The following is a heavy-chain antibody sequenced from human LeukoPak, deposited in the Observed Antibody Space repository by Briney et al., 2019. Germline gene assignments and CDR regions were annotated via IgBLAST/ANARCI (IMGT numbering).Heavy chain of an antibody. CDR1: GFTFISYG. V-gene: IGHV3-30*02. CDR3: TRHGGRDYYDSSEDAFDI. Sequence: PGGSLRLSCAASGFTFISYGMHWVRQAPGKGLEWVAFIRYDGSNKYYADSVKGRFTISRDNAKNSLYLQMNSLRAEDTAVYYCTRHGGRDYYDSSEDAFDIWGQGTMVTVSS. J-gene: IGHJ3*02. D-gene: IGHD3-22*01. CDR2: IRYDGSNK.